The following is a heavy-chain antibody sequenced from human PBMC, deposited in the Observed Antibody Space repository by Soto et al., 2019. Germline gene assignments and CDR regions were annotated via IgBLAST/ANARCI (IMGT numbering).Heavy chain of an antibody. D-gene: IGHD3-16*01. J-gene: IGHJ5*01. Sequence: PGGSLRLSCAASGFIFSGYYMTWIRQAPGKGLEWVSHISSSGRIISYADSVKGRFTISRDNANNSLYLHMDSLRADDTAVYYCARGNRGFGFWFDSWGQGTPVTVSS. CDR1: GFIFSGYY. CDR3: ARGNRGFGFWFDS. V-gene: IGHV3-11*01. CDR2: ISSSGRII.